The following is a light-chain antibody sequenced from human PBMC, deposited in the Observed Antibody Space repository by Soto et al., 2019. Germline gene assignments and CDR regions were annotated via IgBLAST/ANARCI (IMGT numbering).Light chain of an antibody. CDR2: EVT. V-gene: IGLV2-14*01. J-gene: IGLJ1*01. Sequence: QSALTQPASVSGSPGQSIAISCSGSSSDLGIYNYVSWYQQHPGKVPKLIIFEVTNRPSGVSNRFSGSKSGNTASLTISGLQAEDEADYYCSSYTTSSTRGFGTGTKVTV. CDR1: SSDLGIYNY. CDR3: SSYTTSSTRG.